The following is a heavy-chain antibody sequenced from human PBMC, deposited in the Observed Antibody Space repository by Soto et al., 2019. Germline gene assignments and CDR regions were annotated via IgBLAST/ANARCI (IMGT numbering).Heavy chain of an antibody. CDR3: ARGRHIVGAIIAGY. CDR2: MNPNSGNT. V-gene: IGHV1-8*01. D-gene: IGHD1-26*01. Sequence: QVQLVQSGAEVKKPGASVKVSCKASGYTFTSYDINWVRQATGQGLEWMGWMNPNSGNTGYAQKFQGRVTMTRNSSTSTSYMELSSLRSEDTAVYYCARGRHIVGAIIAGYWGQGTLVTVS. J-gene: IGHJ4*02. CDR1: GYTFTSYD.